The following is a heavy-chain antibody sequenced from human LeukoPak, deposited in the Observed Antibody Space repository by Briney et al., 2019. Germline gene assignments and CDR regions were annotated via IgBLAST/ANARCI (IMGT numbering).Heavy chain of an antibody. V-gene: IGHV1-46*01. CDR1: GYTFTSYY. Sequence: ASVKVSCTASGYTFTSYYIHWVQEAPGQGLEWMGIIDPSGGSTTYAQKFQGRVTITMDTSTSTVFMELSSLRSEDTAGYYCARGNPTNYGDYLYYFDYWGQGTLVTVSS. D-gene: IGHD4-17*01. CDR3: ARGNPTNYGDYLYYFDY. CDR2: IDPSGGST. J-gene: IGHJ4*02.